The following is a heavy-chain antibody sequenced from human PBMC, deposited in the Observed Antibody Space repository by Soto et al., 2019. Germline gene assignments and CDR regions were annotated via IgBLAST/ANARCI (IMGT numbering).Heavy chain of an antibody. Sequence: GGSLRLSCAASGFTFSSYSMNWVRQAPGKGLEWVSSISSSSSYIYYADSVKGRFTISRDNAKNSLYLQMNSLRAEDTAVYYCARDPFAASTPKWFVPWGPGALVTVFS. D-gene: IGHD3-3*01. V-gene: IGHV3-21*01. J-gene: IGHJ5*02. CDR3: ARDPFAASTPKWFVP. CDR2: ISSSSSYI. CDR1: GFTFSSYS.